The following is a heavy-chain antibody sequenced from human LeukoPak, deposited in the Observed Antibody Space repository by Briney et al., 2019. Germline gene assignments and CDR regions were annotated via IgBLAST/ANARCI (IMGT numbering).Heavy chain of an antibody. J-gene: IGHJ4*02. CDR2: ISSSSSYI. Sequence: PGGSLRLSCAASGFTFSSYAMSWVRQAPGKGLEWVSSISSSSSYIYYADSVKGRFTISRDNAKNSLYLQMNSLRAEDTAVYYCARADVGGDGNNPYNFEYWGQGTLVTVSS. V-gene: IGHV3-21*01. CDR3: ARADVGGDGNNPYNFEY. D-gene: IGHD3-10*02. CDR1: GFTFSSYA.